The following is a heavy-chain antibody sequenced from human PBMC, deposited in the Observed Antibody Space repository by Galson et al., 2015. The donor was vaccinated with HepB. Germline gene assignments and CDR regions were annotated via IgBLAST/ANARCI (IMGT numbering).Heavy chain of an antibody. CDR2: ISWNSGII. CDR1: GFTFDDFA. V-gene: IGHV3-9*01. J-gene: IGHJ4*02. CDR3: AQGGTTVTTSGSIAY. Sequence: SLRLSCAASGFTFDDFAMHWVRQGPGKGLEWVSGISWNSGIIAYADSVKGRFTISRDNAKSSLFLQMNSLRPEDTALYYCAQGGTTVTTSGSIAYWGQGTLVTVSS. D-gene: IGHD4-17*01.